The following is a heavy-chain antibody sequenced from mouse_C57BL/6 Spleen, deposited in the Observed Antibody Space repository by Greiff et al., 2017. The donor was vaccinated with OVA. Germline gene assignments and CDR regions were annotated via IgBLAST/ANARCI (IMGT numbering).Heavy chain of an antibody. J-gene: IGHJ4*01. D-gene: IGHD2-4*01. CDR2: ISSGGDYI. V-gene: IGHV5-9-1*02. CDR1: GFTFSSYA. Sequence: EVKLVESGEGLVKPGGSLKLSCAASGFTFSSYAMSWVRQTPEKRLEWVAYISSGGDYIYYADTVKGRFTLSRDNARNTLYLQMSSLKSEDTAMYYCTRVYYDYEGIYYYAMDYWGQGTSVTVSS. CDR3: TRVYYDYEGIYYYAMDY.